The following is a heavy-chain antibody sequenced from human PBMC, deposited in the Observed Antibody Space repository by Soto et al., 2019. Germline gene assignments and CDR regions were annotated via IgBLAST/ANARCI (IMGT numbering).Heavy chain of an antibody. Sequence: GGSLRLSCAASGFTFSSYWMSWVRQAPGKGLEWVANIKQDGSEKYYVDSVKGRFTISRDNAKNSLYLQMNSLRAEDTAVYYCARGMYYYDSSGYYWDAFDIWGQGTMVTVSS. CDR1: GFTFSSYW. D-gene: IGHD3-22*01. CDR3: ARGMYYYDSSGYYWDAFDI. CDR2: IKQDGSEK. V-gene: IGHV3-7*01. J-gene: IGHJ3*02.